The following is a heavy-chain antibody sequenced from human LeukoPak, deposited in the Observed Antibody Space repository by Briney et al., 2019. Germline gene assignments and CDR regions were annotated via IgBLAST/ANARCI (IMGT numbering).Heavy chain of an antibody. D-gene: IGHD3-22*01. V-gene: IGHV4-59*08. CDR1: GGSISGYY. CDR2: IYYSGST. J-gene: IGHJ4*02. Sequence: SETLSLTCTVSGGSISGYYWSWIRQPPGKGLEWIGYIYYSGSTNYNPSLKSRVTISVDTSKNQFSLKLTSVTAADTAMYYCASSLYDTRGYYFDYWGQGTLVTVSS. CDR3: ASSLYDTRGYYFDY.